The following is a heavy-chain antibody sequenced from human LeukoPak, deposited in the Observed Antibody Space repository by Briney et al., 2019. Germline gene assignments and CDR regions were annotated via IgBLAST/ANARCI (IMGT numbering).Heavy chain of an antibody. J-gene: IGHJ5*02. CDR3: ARDLVYSSGSGEVSVFDP. V-gene: IGHV4-4*07. Sequence: SETLSLTCTVSGGSISSYYWSWIRQPAGKGLEWIGRIYTSGSTNYNPSLKSRVSMSVETSKNQSSLKLSSVTAAETAVYCCARDLVYSSGSGEVSVFDPWGEGTLVTVSS. CDR1: GGSISSYY. D-gene: IGHD3-10*01. CDR2: IYTSGST.